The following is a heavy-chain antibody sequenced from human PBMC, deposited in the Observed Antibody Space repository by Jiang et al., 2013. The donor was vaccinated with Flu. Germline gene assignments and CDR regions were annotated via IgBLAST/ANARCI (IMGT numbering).Heavy chain of an antibody. V-gene: IGHV3-21*01. CDR2: ISSSSSYI. J-gene: IGHJ4*02. CDR1: GFTFSSYS. Sequence: QLVESGGGLVKPGGSLRLSCAASGFTFSSYSMNWVRQAPGKGLEWVSSISSSSSYIYYADSVKGRFTISRDNAKNSLYLQMNSLRAEDTAVYYCARDLAFNIAAAGPGLDYWGQGTLVTVSS. CDR3: ARDLAFNIAAAGPGLDY. D-gene: IGHD6-13*01.